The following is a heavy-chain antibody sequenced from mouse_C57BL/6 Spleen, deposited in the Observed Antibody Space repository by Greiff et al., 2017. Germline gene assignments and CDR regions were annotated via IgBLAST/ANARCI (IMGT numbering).Heavy chain of an antibody. D-gene: IGHD1-1*01. CDR2: IDPENGDT. V-gene: IGHV14-4*01. CDR3: TTLLLRIEAMDY. J-gene: IGHJ4*01. Sequence: EVQLQQSGAELVRPGASVKLSCTASGFNIKDDYMHWVKQRPEQGLEWIGWIDPENGDTEYASKFQGKATITADTSSHTAYLQLSSLTSEDTAVYYCTTLLLRIEAMDYWGQGTSVTVSS. CDR1: GFNIKDDY.